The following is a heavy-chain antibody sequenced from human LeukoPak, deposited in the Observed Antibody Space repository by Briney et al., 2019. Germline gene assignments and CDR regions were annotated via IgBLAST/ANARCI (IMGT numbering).Heavy chain of an antibody. CDR3: TRRRDREAFDL. V-gene: IGHV3-74*01. CDR2: IDNDGSST. Sequence: GGSLRLSCEASGFTLSNYWMYWVRQAPGKGLVWVSRIDNDGSSTIYADSVRGRFTISRDNAKNTLYLQMNGLRADDTAVYYCTRRRDREAFDLWGQGTMVTVSS. J-gene: IGHJ3*01. CDR1: GFTLSNYW. D-gene: IGHD1-14*01.